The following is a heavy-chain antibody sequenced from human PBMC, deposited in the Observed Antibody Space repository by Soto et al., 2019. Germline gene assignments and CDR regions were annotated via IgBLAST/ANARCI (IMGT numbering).Heavy chain of an antibody. J-gene: IGHJ4*02. D-gene: IGHD1-1*01. CDR3: TKKLVPWVPMDDY. CDR1: GVTFSTYA. Sequence: PGGSLRLSCAASGVTFSTYAMGWVRQAPGKGLEYVSSISGGGTGTYYEDSVKGRFTISRDNSKNTLYLQMNSLRVEDTAVYYCTKKLVPWVPMDDYWGQGTLVTVSS. V-gene: IGHV3-23*01. CDR2: ISGGGTGT.